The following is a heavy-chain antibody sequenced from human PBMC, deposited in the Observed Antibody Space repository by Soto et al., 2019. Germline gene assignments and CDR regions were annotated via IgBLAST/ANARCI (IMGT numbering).Heavy chain of an antibody. Sequence: SDTLSLTCTVSGCSISSYYWSWIRQPPGKGLEWIGYIYYSGSTNYNPSLKSRVTISVDTSKNQFSLKLSSVTAADTAVYYCARWDRNYYDSSGLGYWGQGTLVTVSS. V-gene: IGHV4-59*08. CDR3: ARWDRNYYDSSGLGY. CDR1: GCSISSYY. J-gene: IGHJ4*02. CDR2: IYYSGST. D-gene: IGHD3-22*01.